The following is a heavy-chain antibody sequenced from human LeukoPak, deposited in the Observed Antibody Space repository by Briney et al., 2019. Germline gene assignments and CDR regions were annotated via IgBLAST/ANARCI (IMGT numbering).Heavy chain of an antibody. V-gene: IGHV1-18*01. CDR3: ARGGRITMIVVVSPFDY. CDR2: ISAYNGNT. J-gene: IGHJ4*02. D-gene: IGHD3-22*01. Sequence: ASVKVSCKASGYTFTSYGISWVRQAPGQGLEWMGWISAYNGNTNYAQKLQGRVTMTTDTSTSTAYVELRSLRSDDTAVYYCARGGRITMIVVVSPFDYWGQGTLVTVSS. CDR1: GYTFTSYG.